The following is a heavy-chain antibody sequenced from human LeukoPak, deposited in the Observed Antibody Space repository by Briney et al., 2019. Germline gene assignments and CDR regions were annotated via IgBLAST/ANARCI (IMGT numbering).Heavy chain of an antibody. V-gene: IGHV3-23*01. CDR2: ISGSAHKI. D-gene: IGHD5-18*01. Sequence: GGSLRLSCVASGITLSNYAVSWVRQAPEKGLDWVSVISGSAHKIRYADSVKGRFTISRDNSENIVYLQMNNLRVEDTAVYYCAGRPTGYSSGYIHWGQGTLATVSS. CDR3: AGRPTGYSSGYIH. J-gene: IGHJ4*02. CDR1: GITLSNYA.